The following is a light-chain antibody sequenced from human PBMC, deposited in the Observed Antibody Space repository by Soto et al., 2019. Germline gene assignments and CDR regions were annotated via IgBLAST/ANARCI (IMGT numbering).Light chain of an antibody. Sequence: QSVLTQPPSASGTPGQRVTISCSGSSPNIGGNAVNWYQQLPGTAPKVLIYSNNQRPSGVPDRFSGSTSGTSASLAISGLQSEDEVDYYCAAWDASMNGYVFGTGTKVTVL. CDR1: SPNIGGNA. J-gene: IGLJ1*01. V-gene: IGLV1-44*01. CDR3: AAWDASMNGYV. CDR2: SNN.